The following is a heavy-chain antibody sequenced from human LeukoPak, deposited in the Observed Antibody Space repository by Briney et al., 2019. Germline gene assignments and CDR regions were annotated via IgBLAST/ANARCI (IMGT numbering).Heavy chain of an antibody. Sequence: GGSLRLSCAASGFTFSSYWMSWVRQAPGKGLEWVANIKQDVSEKCYVHSVEGRFHISRDNAKNSLYLQMNSLRAEDTGVYYCARDVPFGESCDYWGQGTLVSVSS. V-gene: IGHV3-7*04. J-gene: IGHJ4*02. D-gene: IGHD3-10*01. CDR3: ARDVPFGESCDY. CDR2: IKQDVSEK. CDR1: GFTFSSYW.